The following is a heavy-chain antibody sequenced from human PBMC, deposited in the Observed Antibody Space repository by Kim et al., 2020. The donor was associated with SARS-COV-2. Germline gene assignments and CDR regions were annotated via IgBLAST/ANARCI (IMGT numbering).Heavy chain of an antibody. J-gene: IGHJ6*03. CDR2: IYYSGST. CDR1: GGSISSYY. Sequence: SETLSLTCTVSGGSISSYYWSWIRQPPGKGLEWIGYIYYSGSTNYNPSLKSRVTISVDTSKNQFSLKLSSVTAADTAVYYCARVWAGNSSGWYNPIGYYYYMDVWGKGTTVTVSS. D-gene: IGHD6-19*01. CDR3: ARVWAGNSSGWYNPIGYYYYMDV. V-gene: IGHV4-59*01.